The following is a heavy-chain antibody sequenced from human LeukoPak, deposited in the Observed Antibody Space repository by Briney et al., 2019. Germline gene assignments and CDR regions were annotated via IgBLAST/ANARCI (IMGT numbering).Heavy chain of an antibody. V-gene: IGHV1-58*01. CDR1: GFTFTSSA. D-gene: IGHD2-2*01. CDR3: AADGGYQLLRHYYYGMDA. CDR2: IVVGSGNT. Sequence: SVKVSCKASGFTFTSSAVQWVRQARGQRLEWIGWIVVGSGNTNYAQKFQERVTITRDMSTSTAYMELSSLRSEDTVVYYCAADGGYQLLRHYYYGMDAWGKGTTVTVSS. J-gene: IGHJ6*04.